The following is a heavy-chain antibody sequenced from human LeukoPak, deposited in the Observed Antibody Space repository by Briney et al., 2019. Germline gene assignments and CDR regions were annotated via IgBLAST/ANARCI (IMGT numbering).Heavy chain of an antibody. CDR2: INPNSGGT. V-gene: IGHV1-2*02. CDR1: GYTFTGYY. D-gene: IGHD3-22*01. CDR3: ARAGGYYDSSGYYPDAFDI. Sequence: GASVKVSCKASGYTFTGYYMHWVRQAPGQGLEWMGWINPNSGGTNYAQKIQGRVTMTRDTSISTAYMELSRLRSDDTAVYYCARAGGYYDSSGYYPDAFDIWGQGTMVTVSS. J-gene: IGHJ3*02.